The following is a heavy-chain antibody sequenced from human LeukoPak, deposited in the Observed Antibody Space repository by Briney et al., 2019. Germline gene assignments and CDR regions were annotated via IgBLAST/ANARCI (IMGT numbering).Heavy chain of an antibody. J-gene: IGHJ4*02. CDR1: GFTFSSYA. D-gene: IGHD3-22*01. V-gene: IGHV3-23*01. CDR3: ANHGEVVITTLDY. Sequence: GGSLRLSCAASGFTFSSYAMSWVRQAPGKGLEWVSAISGSGGSTYYADSVKGRFTISRDNSKNTLYLQVNSLRAEDTAVYYCANHGEVVITTLDYWGQGTLVTVSS. CDR2: ISGSGGST.